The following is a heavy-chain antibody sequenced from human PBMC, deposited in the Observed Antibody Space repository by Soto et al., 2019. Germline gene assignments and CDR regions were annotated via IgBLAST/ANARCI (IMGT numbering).Heavy chain of an antibody. CDR1: GFTFRTYG. J-gene: IGHJ6*02. D-gene: IGHD3-16*01. CDR3: VKDWPAAGDTSEPYGMDV. Sequence: QVQLVESGGGVVQPGRSLRLSCAASGFTFRTYGMHWVRQAPGKGLEWVALISKDGAKEYYVDPVKGRFTISRDNSKNTVYLQMNSLRPEDTAAYYCVKDWPAAGDTSEPYGMDVWGQGTTVTVSS. V-gene: IGHV3-30*18. CDR2: ISKDGAKE.